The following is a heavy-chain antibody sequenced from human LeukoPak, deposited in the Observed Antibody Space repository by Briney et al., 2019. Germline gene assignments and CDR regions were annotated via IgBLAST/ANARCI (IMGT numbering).Heavy chain of an antibody. CDR2: IYYSGST. J-gene: IGHJ4*02. CDR3: ARKKDGYNSPFNY. D-gene: IGHD5-24*01. Sequence: SQTLSLTCTVSGGSISSGGYYWSWIRQHPGKGLEWIGYIYYSGSTYYNPSLKSRVTISVDTSKNQFSLKLSSVTAADTAVYYCARKKDGYNSPFNYWGQGTLVTVSS. V-gene: IGHV4-31*03. CDR1: GGSISSGGYY.